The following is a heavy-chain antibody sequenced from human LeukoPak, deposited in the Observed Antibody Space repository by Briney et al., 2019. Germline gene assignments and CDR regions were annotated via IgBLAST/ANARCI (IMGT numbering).Heavy chain of an antibody. D-gene: IGHD3-22*01. CDR1: GYTFTSYY. Sequence: ASVKVSCKASGYTFTSYYMHWVRQAPGQGLEWMGIINPSGGSTSYAQKFQGRVTMTRDTSTSTVYMELSSLRSEDTAVYYCARGITMIVVVETYYFDYWGQGTLVTVSS. CDR3: ARGITMIVVVETYYFDY. V-gene: IGHV1-46*01. CDR2: INPSGGST. J-gene: IGHJ4*02.